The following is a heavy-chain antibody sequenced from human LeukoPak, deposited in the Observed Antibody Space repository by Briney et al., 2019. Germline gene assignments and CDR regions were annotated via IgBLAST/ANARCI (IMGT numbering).Heavy chain of an antibody. D-gene: IGHD2-15*01. CDR2: ISSSSSYI. J-gene: IGHJ6*03. CDR3: ARSPRFEVVVAATQPEYYYYYMDV. V-gene: IGHV3-21*01. Sequence: GGSLRLSCAASGFTFSSYSMNWVRQAPGKGLEWVSSISSSSSYIYYADSVKGRFTISRDNAKNSLYLQMNSLRAEDTAVYYCARSPRFEVVVAATQPEYYYYYMDVWGKGTTVTVSS. CDR1: GFTFSSYS.